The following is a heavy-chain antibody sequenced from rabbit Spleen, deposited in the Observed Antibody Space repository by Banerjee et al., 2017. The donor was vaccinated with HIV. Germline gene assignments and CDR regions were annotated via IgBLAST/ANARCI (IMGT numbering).Heavy chain of an antibody. D-gene: IGHD1-1*01. CDR3: ARWPSNNFGNRL. CDR2: IRASGSSI. CDR1: GVSFSDKAV. J-gene: IGHJ4*01. V-gene: IGHV1S45*01. Sequence: QEQLKESGGGLVQPEGSLTLTCKASGVSFSDKAVMCWVRQAPGKGLEWIGCIRASGSSIYYASWAKGQFTISKTSSTAVTLQMASLTAADTATYFCARWPSNNFGNRLWGPGTLVTVS.